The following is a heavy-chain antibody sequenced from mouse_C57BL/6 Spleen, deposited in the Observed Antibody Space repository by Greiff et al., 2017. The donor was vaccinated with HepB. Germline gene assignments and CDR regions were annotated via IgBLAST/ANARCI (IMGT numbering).Heavy chain of an antibody. V-gene: IGHV1-64*01. CDR1: GYTFTSYW. J-gene: IGHJ2*01. D-gene: IGHD1-1*01. CDR2: IHPNSGST. Sequence: VQLQQPGAELVKPGASVKLSCKASGYTFTSYWMHWVKQRPGQGLEWIGMIHPNSGSTNYNEKFKSKATLTVDKSSSTAYMQLSSLTSEDSAVYYCGAYYGSSYNPLDYWGQGTTLTVSS. CDR3: GAYYGSSYNPLDY.